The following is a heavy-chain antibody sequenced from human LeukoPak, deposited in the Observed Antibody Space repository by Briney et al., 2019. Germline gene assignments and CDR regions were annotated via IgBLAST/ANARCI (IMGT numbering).Heavy chain of an antibody. D-gene: IGHD1-1*01. Sequence: GGSLRLSCAASGFTFSSHAMSWVRQAPGKGLEWVSTISGSAGSTYYADSVKGRFTISRDNSKNTLYLQMNSLRAEDTAVYYCAKDSQLSPAFDIWGQGTMVTVSS. J-gene: IGHJ3*02. CDR3: AKDSQLSPAFDI. CDR1: GFTFSSHA. V-gene: IGHV3-23*01. CDR2: ISGSAGST.